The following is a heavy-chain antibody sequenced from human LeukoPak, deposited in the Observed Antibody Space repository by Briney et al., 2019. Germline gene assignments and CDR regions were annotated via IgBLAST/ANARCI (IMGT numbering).Heavy chain of an antibody. V-gene: IGHV3-7*04. D-gene: IGHD2-2*01. CDR1: GFTFSSYW. J-gene: IGHJ3*02. CDR3: ARGLPAAMFDAFDI. Sequence: GGSLRLSCAASGFTFSSYWMSWVRRAPGKGLEWVANIKQDGSEKYYVDSVKGRFTISRDNAKNSLYLQMNSLRAEDTAVYYCARGLPAAMFDAFDIWGQGTMVTVSS. CDR2: IKQDGSEK.